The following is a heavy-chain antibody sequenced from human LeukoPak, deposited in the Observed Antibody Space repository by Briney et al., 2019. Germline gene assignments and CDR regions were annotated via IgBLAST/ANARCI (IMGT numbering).Heavy chain of an antibody. J-gene: IGHJ6*03. CDR2: IIPIFGTA. CDR3: ARASMGAAAPHGGYYYYMDV. V-gene: IGHV1-69*05. Sequence: SVKVPCKASGGTFSSYAISWVRQAPGQGLEWMGGIIPIFGTANYAQKFQGRVTITTDESTSTAYMELSSLRSEDTAVYYCARASMGAAAPHGGYYYYMDVWGKGTTVTVSS. CDR1: GGTFSSYA. D-gene: IGHD6-13*01.